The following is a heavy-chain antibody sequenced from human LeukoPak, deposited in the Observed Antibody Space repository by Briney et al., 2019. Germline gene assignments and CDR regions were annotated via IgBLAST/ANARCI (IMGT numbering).Heavy chain of an antibody. D-gene: IGHD6-13*01. CDR2: ISSSSSYI. V-gene: IGHV3-21*01. CDR3: ARHRGIAAAGDY. Sequence: GGSLRLSCAASGFTFSSYSMNWVRQAPGKGLEWVSSISSSSSYIYYADSVKGRFTISRDNAKNSLYLQMNSLRAEDTAVYYCARHRGIAAAGDYWGQGTLVTVSS. CDR1: GFTFSSYS. J-gene: IGHJ4*02.